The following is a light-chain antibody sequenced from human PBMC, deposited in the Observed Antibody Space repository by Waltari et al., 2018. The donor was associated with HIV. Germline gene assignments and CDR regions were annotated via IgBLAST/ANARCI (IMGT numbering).Light chain of an antibody. Sequence: IQLTQSTSYLSASVGESLTITCPATQGVGSYLAWYQQKPGKAPNLLIYSVSVLQTGVPSRFSGSGSGTEFTLTISGLQPEDFATYYCQQLKTYPLSFGGGTKVEIK. CDR2: SVS. V-gene: IGKV1-9*01. J-gene: IGKJ4*01. CDR1: QGVGSY. CDR3: QQLKTYPLS.